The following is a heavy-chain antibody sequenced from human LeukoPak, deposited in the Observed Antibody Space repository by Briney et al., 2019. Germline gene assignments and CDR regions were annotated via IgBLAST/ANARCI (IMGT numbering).Heavy chain of an antibody. CDR2: ISYDGSNK. D-gene: IGHD6-19*01. CDR3: AKPIPAIAVAVSTLQ. Sequence: GRSLRLSCAASGFTFSSYAMHWVRQAPGKGLEWVAVISYDGSNKYYAESVKGRFTISRDNSKNTLYLQMNSLRPEGTAVYYCAKPIPAIAVAVSTLQWGQGTLVTVSS. J-gene: IGHJ4*02. V-gene: IGHV3-30*04. CDR1: GFTFSSYA.